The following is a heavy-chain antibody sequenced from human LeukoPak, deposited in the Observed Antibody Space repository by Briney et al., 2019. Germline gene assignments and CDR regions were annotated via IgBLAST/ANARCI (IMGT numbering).Heavy chain of an antibody. D-gene: IGHD3-9*01. CDR1: GYTLTELS. Sequence: EASVKVSCKVSGYTLTELSMHWVRPAPGKGLEWMGGFDPEDGETIYAQKFQGRVTMTEDTSTDTAYMELSSLRSEDTAVYYCATGDPRYFDWLLYYYFDYWGQGTLVTVSS. CDR2: FDPEDGET. V-gene: IGHV1-24*01. J-gene: IGHJ4*02. CDR3: ATGDPRYFDWLLYYYFDY.